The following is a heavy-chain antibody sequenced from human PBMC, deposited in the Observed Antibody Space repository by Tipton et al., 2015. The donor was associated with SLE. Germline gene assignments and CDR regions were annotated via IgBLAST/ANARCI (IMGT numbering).Heavy chain of an antibody. CDR1: GGSISSSSYY. Sequence: TLSLTCTVSGGSISSSSYYWGWIRQPPGKGLEWIGSIYYSGSTYYNPSLKSRVTISVDRSKNQFSLKLSSVTAADTAVYYCASDGDDSSGAFDIWGQGTMVTVSS. V-gene: IGHV4-39*07. D-gene: IGHD3-22*01. CDR3: ASDGDDSSGAFDI. J-gene: IGHJ3*02. CDR2: IYYSGST.